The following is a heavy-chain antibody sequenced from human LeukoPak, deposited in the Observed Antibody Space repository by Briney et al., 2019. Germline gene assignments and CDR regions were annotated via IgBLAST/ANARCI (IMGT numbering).Heavy chain of an antibody. V-gene: IGHV4-39*01. CDR3: ARASFNVVFGNWFDP. CDR2: VYYSGST. Sequence: SETLSLTRIVSRGSLGSSSNYWGWIRQPPGEGLEWIGYVYYSGSTFYHPSLKSRVTISVDTSKNQFSLKLRSVTAADTAIYYCARASFNVVFGNWFDPWGQGTLVTVSS. J-gene: IGHJ5*02. CDR1: RGSLGSSSNY. D-gene: IGHD2-8*01.